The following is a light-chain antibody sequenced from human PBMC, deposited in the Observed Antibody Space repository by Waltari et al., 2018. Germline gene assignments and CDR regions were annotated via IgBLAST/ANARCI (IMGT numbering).Light chain of an antibody. J-gene: IGLJ2*01. V-gene: IGLV2-14*03. CDR2: DFR. CDR1: SSDVGDYNY. Sequence: QSALTQPASVSGSPGQSITISCTGTSSDVGDYNYVSWYQQHPGKAPNLMIYDFRNRPSGVYNRFSGSKSGNTASLTISGLQAEDDADYYCSSYIGSSTLELFGGGTSLTVL. CDR3: SSYIGSSTLEL.